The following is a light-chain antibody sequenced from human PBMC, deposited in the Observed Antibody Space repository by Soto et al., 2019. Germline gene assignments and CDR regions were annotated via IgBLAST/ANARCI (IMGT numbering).Light chain of an antibody. J-gene: IGKJ1*01. Sequence: EIVMLPSPATLSVSPGEGAILSCRASQSVGSNLAWYQQTPGQAPRLLIYGASSRATGIPARFSVSGSGTEFTLTISSLQSEDSAVYFCQQYNNWPRTFGQGTKVDIK. V-gene: IGKV3-15*01. CDR1: QSVGSN. CDR2: GAS. CDR3: QQYNNWPRT.